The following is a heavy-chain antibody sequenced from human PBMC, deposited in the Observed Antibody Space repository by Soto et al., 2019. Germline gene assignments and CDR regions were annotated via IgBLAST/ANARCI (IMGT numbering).Heavy chain of an antibody. D-gene: IGHD6-19*01. CDR1: GGSFSGYD. V-gene: IGHV4-34*01. Sequence: PSGTLSLTCAVYGGSFSGYDWSWIRQPPGKGLEWIGEINHSGSTNYNPSLKSRVTISVDTSKNQFSLKLSSVTAADTAVYYCARGRRIAGAVYWFDPWGQGTLVTVSS. CDR3: ARGRRIAGAVYWFDP. J-gene: IGHJ5*02. CDR2: INHSGST.